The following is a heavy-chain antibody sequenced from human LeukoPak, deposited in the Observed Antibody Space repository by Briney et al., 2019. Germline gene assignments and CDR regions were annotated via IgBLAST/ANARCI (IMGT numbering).Heavy chain of an antibody. D-gene: IGHD2-8*01. CDR3: ARDLTVYAEVYYYYYGMDV. CDR2: INPSGGST. CDR1: GYTFTSYY. Sequence: ASVKVSCKASGYTFTSYYMHWVRQAPGQGLEWMGIINPSGGSTSYAQKFQGRVTMTRDTSTSTVYMELSSLRSEDTAVYYCARDLTVYAEVYYYYYGMDVWGQGTTVTVSS. J-gene: IGHJ6*02. V-gene: IGHV1-46*01.